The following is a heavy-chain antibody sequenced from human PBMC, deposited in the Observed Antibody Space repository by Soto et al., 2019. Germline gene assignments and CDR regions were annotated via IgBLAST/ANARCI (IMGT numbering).Heavy chain of an antibody. CDR1: GFTFGTYT. V-gene: IGHV3-23*01. CDR2: LGGGGDT. CDR3: TKDRHPDGIWTFDF. D-gene: IGHD3-9*01. Sequence: GGSLRLSCAASGFTFGTYTMNWVRQAPGKGLGWVSALGGGGDTHYAESVKGRFTISRDYSKNILLLQMNSLRDEDSAIYYCTKDRHPDGIWTFDFWGQGTLVTVSS. J-gene: IGHJ4*02.